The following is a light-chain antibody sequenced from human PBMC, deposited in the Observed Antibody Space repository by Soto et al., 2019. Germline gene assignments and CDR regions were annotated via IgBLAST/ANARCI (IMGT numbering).Light chain of an antibody. CDR2: EVS. V-gene: IGLV2-8*01. CDR3: SSNAGSNNPYV. J-gene: IGLJ1*01. CDR1: SSDVGGYNY. Sequence: QSVLTQPPSASGSPGQSVTISCTGTSSDVGGYNYVSWYQQHPGKAPKLMIYEVSKRPSGVPDRFSGSKSGNTASLTVSGLQAEDEADYYCSSNAGSNNPYVFGTGTKLTVL.